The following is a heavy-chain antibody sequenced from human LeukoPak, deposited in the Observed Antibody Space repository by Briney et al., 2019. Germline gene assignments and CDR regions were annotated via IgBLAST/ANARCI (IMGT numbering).Heavy chain of an antibody. CDR1: GFTVSSNY. CDR2: IYSGGST. V-gene: IGHV3-66*01. D-gene: IGHD5-18*01. Sequence: GGSLRLSCAASGFTVSSNYMSWVRQAPGKGLEWVSVIYSGGSTYYADSVKGRFTISRDSSKNTLYLQMNSLRAEDTAVYYCARERYSYSDYWGQGTLVTVSS. CDR3: ARERYSYSDY. J-gene: IGHJ4*02.